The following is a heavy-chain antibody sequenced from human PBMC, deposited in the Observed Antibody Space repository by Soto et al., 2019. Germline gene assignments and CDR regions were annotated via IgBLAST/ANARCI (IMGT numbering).Heavy chain of an antibody. J-gene: IGHJ6*02. V-gene: IGHV4-39*01. CDR2: IYYSGST. CDR3: AHLGYCSSTSCYRGGYFGMDV. D-gene: IGHD2-2*01. CDR1: GGSISSSSYY. Sequence: PSETLSLTCTVSGGSISSSSYYWGWIRQPPGKGLEWIGSIYYSGSTYYNPSLKSRVTISVDTSKNQFSLKLSSVTAADTAVYYCAHLGYCSSTSCYRGGYFGMDVWGQGTTVTVSS.